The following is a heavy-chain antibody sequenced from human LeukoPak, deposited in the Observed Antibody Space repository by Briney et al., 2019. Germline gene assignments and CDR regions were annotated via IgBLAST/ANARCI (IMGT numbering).Heavy chain of an antibody. V-gene: IGHV3-66*01. CDR1: GFTVSSNY. CDR3: ARELDGGKALDY. Sequence: GGSLRLSCAASGFTVSSNYMSWVRQAPGTGLEWVSVIYSGGSTYYADSVKGRFTISRDNSKNTLYLQMNSLRAEDTAVYYCARELDGGKALDYWGQGTLVTVSS. D-gene: IGHD4-23*01. J-gene: IGHJ4*02. CDR2: IYSGGST.